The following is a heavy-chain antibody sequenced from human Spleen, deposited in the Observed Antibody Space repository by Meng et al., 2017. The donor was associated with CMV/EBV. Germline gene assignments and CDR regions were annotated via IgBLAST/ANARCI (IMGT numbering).Heavy chain of an antibody. CDR3: ARDYSTNIEGWFDP. Sequence: SQTLSLTCAISGDNVSTNSVAWNWIRQSPSRGLEWLGRTYYRSKWYNDYAASVKGRITINPDTSKNQFSLHLKSVTPDDTAIYFCARDYSTNIEGWFDPWGQGTLVTVSS. CDR1: GDNVSTNSVA. D-gene: IGHD2-2*01. CDR2: TYYRSKWYN. V-gene: IGHV6-1*01. J-gene: IGHJ5*02.